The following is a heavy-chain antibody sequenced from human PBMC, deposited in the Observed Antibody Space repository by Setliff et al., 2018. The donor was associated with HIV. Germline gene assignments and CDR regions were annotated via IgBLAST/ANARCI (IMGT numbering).Heavy chain of an antibody. CDR3: AKLLWFGESAFDI. Sequence: GGSLRLSCAASGFTFSNYGKHWVRQAPGKGLEWVAVIWFDESKRYYADSVKGRFTISRDNSKNTLYLEMSSLRPEDTAIYYCAKLLWFGESAFDIWGQGTMVTVSS. CDR1: GFTFSNYG. V-gene: IGHV3-30*02. J-gene: IGHJ3*02. CDR2: IWFDESKR. D-gene: IGHD3-10*01.